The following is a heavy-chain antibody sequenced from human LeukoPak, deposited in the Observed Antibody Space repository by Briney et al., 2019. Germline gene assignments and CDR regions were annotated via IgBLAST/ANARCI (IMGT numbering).Heavy chain of an antibody. J-gene: IGHJ4*02. CDR1: GFMFADHG. D-gene: IGHD1-26*01. CDR2: INWNGGST. CDR3: ARGEWDLRD. V-gene: IGHV3-20*04. Sequence: PGGSLRLSCAASGFMFADHGMTWVRQVPGKGLEWVSGINWNGGSTGYVDSVKGRFTISRDNAKNVLFLQMNNLRAEDTAFHYCARGEWDLRDWGQGTLVIVSS.